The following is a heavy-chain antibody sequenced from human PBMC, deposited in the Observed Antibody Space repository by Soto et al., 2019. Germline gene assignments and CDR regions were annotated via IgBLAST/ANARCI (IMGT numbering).Heavy chain of an antibody. CDR2: INHSGGT. Sequence: SETLSLTCAVYGGSFSGRYWSWIRQPPGKGLEWIGEINHSGGTSYNPSLKSRVTISVDTSKSQFSLKLTSVTAADRAVYYCARGSVDTVDSSGFYEYWGQVTPVTVS. J-gene: IGHJ4*02. CDR3: ARGSVDTVDSSGFYEY. D-gene: IGHD3-22*01. V-gene: IGHV4-34*01. CDR1: GGSFSGRY.